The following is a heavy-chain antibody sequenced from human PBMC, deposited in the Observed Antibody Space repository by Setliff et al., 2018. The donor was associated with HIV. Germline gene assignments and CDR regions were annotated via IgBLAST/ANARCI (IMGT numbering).Heavy chain of an antibody. V-gene: IGHV4-59*11. CDR3: ARRSPRENYFDY. J-gene: IGHJ4*01. Sequence: SETLSLTCHVSGGSISGHYWSWIRQSPEKGLEWLGYMYSSGISNYSPSLRSRLSISVDTSKNQFSLKLTSMTAADTAIYYCARRSPRENYFDYWG. CDR2: MYSSGIS. CDR1: GGSISGHY.